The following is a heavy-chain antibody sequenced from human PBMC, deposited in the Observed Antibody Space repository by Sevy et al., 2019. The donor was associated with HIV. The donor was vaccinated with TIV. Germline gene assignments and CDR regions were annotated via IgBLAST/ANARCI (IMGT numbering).Heavy chain of an antibody. V-gene: IGHV3-48*01. CDR1: GFTFSSYS. CDR2: ISSTGSTI. CDR3: ARAPSYSSG. J-gene: IGHJ4*02. D-gene: IGHD6-19*01. Sequence: GGSLRLSCAASGFTFSSYSMNWVRQAPGKGLEWVSYISSTGSTIYYADSVKGRFTISRDNPKNSLYLQMNSLRAEDTAVYYCARAPSYSSGWGQGTLVTVSS.